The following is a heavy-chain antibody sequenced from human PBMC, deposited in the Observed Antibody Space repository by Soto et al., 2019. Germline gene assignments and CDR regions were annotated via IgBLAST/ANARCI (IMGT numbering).Heavy chain of an antibody. CDR3: ARDTSQPGIDGYHSYYGMDV. Sequence: ASVKVSCKASGGTFSSYAISWVRQAPGQGLEWMGRIIPILGIANYAQKFQGRVTITADKSTSTAYMELSSLRSEDTAVYYCARDTSQPGIDGYHSYYGMDVWGQGTTVTVSS. J-gene: IGHJ6*02. V-gene: IGHV1-69*04. CDR2: IIPILGIA. D-gene: IGHD7-27*01. CDR1: GGTFSSYA.